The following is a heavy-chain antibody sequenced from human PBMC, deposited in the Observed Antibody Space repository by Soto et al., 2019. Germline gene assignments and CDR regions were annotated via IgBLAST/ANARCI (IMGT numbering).Heavy chain of an antibody. V-gene: IGHV3-21*01. D-gene: IGHD3-10*01. CDR1: GFTFSSYS. Sequence: EVQLVESGGGLVKPGGSLRLSCAASGFTFSSYSMNWVRQAPGKGLEWVSSISSSSSYIYYADSVKGRFTISRDNAKNSLYLQMNSLRAEDTAVYYCARHKQLLWFGESDAFDIWGQGTMVTVSS. CDR2: ISSSSSYI. J-gene: IGHJ3*02. CDR3: ARHKQLLWFGESDAFDI.